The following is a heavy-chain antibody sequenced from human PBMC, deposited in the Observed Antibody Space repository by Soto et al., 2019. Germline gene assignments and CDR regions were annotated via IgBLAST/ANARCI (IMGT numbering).Heavy chain of an antibody. D-gene: IGHD6-13*01. J-gene: IGHJ4*02. CDR3: ARGIHSSSPYFDY. CDR2: IYHSGST. V-gene: IGHV4-30-2*01. CDR1: GGSISSGGYS. Sequence: SETLSLTCAVSGGSISSGGYSWSWIRRPPGKGLEWIGYIYHSGSTYYNPSLKSRVTISVDRSKNQFSLKLSSVTAADTAVYYCARGIHSSSPYFDYWGQGTLVTVSS.